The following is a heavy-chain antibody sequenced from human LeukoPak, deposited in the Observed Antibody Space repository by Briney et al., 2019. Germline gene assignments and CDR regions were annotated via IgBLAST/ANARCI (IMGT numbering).Heavy chain of an antibody. Sequence: SGGSLRLSCAASGXSFGSHPMNWVRQAPGKGLEWVSGITGSGDYTYYIDSVQGRFTISRGNSKNMLFLQMNSLRAEGTAVYYCARGVMAARLYYFDYWGRGILVTVSS. CDR1: GXSFGSHP. CDR2: ITGSGDYT. V-gene: IGHV3-23*01. D-gene: IGHD2-21*01. CDR3: ARGVMAARLYYFDY. J-gene: IGHJ4*02.